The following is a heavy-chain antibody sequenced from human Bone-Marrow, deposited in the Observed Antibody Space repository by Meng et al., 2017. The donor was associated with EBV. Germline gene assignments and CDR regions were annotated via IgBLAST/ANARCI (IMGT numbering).Heavy chain of an antibody. J-gene: IGHJ4*01. V-gene: IGHV1-18*01. Sequence: QVQLVQSGVEVKKTGASVRVSCKASGYTFTNYGISWVRQAPGQGLEWMGWISPYNGHTNYAQKFQGRVTMTTDTSTSTASMELWSLRSDDTAVYFCARDSYSGYDRLEHWGHGPLVTVYS. D-gene: IGHD5-12*01. CDR1: GYTFTNYG. CDR2: ISPYNGHT. CDR3: ARDSYSGYDRLEH.